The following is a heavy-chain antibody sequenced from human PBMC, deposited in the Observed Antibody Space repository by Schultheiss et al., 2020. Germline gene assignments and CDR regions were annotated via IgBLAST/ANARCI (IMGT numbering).Heavy chain of an antibody. Sequence: SETLSLTCAVYSGSFSGYYWGWIRQPPGKGLEWIGSIYYSGSTYYNPSLKSRVTISVDTSKNQFSLKLSSVTAADTAVYYCARDHGFEGYCSGGSCYRYGMDVWGQGTTVTLSS. J-gene: IGHJ6*02. V-gene: IGHV4-34*01. CDR3: ARDHGFEGYCSGGSCYRYGMDV. D-gene: IGHD2-15*01. CDR2: IYYSGST. CDR1: SGSFSGYY.